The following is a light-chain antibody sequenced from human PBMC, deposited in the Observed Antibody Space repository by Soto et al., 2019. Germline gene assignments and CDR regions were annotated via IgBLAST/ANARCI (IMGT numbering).Light chain of an antibody. Sequence: DIQMTQSPSSLSASVGDRVTITCRASQGIGNHLAWYQQKPGTVPKLLIYYASTLQSGAPSRFSGSGSGTDFTLTISSLQPEDVATYYCQKYNTVPATFRQGTRLEIK. J-gene: IGKJ5*01. CDR3: QKYNTVPAT. V-gene: IGKV1-27*01. CDR2: YAS. CDR1: QGIGNH.